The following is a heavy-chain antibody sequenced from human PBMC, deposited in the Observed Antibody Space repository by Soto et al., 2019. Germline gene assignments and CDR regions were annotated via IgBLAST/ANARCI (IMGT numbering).Heavy chain of an antibody. V-gene: IGHV4-59*08. CDR2: IYYSGST. CDR1: GGSISSYY. J-gene: IGHJ4*02. D-gene: IGHD2-2*01. CDR3: ATYQLPRRFDY. Sequence: SETLSLTCTVSGGSISSYYWSWIRQPPGKGLEWIGYIYYSGSTNYNPSLKSRVTISVDTSKNQFSLKLSSVTAADTAVYYCATYQLPRRFDYWGQGTLVTVSS.